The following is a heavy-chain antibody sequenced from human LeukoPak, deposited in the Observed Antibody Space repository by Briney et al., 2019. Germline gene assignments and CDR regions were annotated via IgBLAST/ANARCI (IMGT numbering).Heavy chain of an antibody. CDR1: GFTFRSFW. V-gene: IGHV3-7*04. CDR3: ARVPYYYGSDV. CDR2: IKQDETEK. Sequence: GGSLRLSCAASGFTFRSFWMSWVRQAPEKGLEWVANIKQDETEKYYVDSVKGRFTISRDNAKNSLYLQMNSLRAEDTAVYYCARVPYYYGSDVWGQGTTVTVSS. J-gene: IGHJ6*02.